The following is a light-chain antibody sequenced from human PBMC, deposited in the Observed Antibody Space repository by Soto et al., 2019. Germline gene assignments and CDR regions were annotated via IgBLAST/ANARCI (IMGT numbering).Light chain of an antibody. CDR3: SSYASTNNVI. J-gene: IGLJ2*01. CDR1: SSNVGGYNY. V-gene: IGLV2-8*01. CDR2: EVN. Sequence: QSVLTQPPSASGSPGQSVTISCTGTSSNVGGYNYVSWYQQYPGKAPKLMIYEVNKRPSGVPDRFSGSKSGNTASLTVSGLQAEDEADYYCSSYASTNNVIFGGGTKVTVL.